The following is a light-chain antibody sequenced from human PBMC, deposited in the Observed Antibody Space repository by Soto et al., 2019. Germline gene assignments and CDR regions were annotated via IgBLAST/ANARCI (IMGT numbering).Light chain of an antibody. CDR1: QSVSRN. Sequence: EIVLTQSPATMSLSPGERATLSCRTSQSVSRNLAWYQQKPGQAPRLLIYDASQRATGIAARFSGSGSGTDFILTISSLEPEDFALYYCQPRSNWPAFGGGTKVEIK. CDR3: QPRSNWPA. V-gene: IGKV3-11*01. J-gene: IGKJ4*01. CDR2: DAS.